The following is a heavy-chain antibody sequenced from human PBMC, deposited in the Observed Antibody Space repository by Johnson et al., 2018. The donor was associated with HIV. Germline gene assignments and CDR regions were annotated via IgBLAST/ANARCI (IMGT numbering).Heavy chain of an antibody. CDR3: AKERRAPRAFDI. CDR2: ISWNSGSI. J-gene: IGHJ3*02. Sequence: VQLVESGGGLVQPGRSLRLSCAASGFTFDDYAMHWVRQAPGKGLEWVSGISWNSGSIGYADSVKGRFTISRDNAKNSLYLQMNSLRAEDTALYYCAKERRAPRAFDIWGQGTMVTVSS. CDR1: GFTFDDYA. V-gene: IGHV3-9*01.